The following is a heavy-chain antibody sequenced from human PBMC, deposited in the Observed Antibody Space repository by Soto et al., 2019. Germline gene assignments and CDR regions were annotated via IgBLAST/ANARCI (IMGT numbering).Heavy chain of an antibody. D-gene: IGHD2-2*01. CDR1: GFTFSSYA. J-gene: IGHJ6*02. Sequence: GGSLRLSCAASGFTFSSYAMSWVRQAPGKGLEWVSSISSSSYIYYADSVKGRFTISRDNAKNSLYLQMNSLRAEDTAVYYCARDMAPRYAVHYYYYGMDVWGQGTTVTVSS. V-gene: IGHV3-21*01. CDR3: ARDMAPRYAVHYYYYGMDV. CDR2: ISSSSYI.